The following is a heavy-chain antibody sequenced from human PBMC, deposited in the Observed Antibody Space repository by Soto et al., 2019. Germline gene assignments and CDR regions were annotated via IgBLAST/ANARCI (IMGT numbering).Heavy chain of an antibody. CDR2: IYWDDDE. V-gene: IGHV2-5*02. D-gene: IGHD1-7*01. CDR3: AHSRITGTILAFDY. J-gene: IGHJ4*02. CDR1: WFSPNTNGGG. Sequence: FGPTLVKPTQNLTLAFPLSWFSPNTNGGGGGWIPQPPGKALEWLALIYWDDDERYSPSLRRRLTITKDTSKNQLVLTMTNMDPVDTATYYCAHSRITGTILAFDYWGQGTQVTVSS.